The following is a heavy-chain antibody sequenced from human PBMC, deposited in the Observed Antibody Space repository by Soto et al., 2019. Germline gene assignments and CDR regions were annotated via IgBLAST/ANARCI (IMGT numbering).Heavy chain of an antibody. CDR3: ARSAVNYDSSGYFLGYYYYYGMDV. CDR1: GGTLSNAI. J-gene: IGHJ6*02. D-gene: IGHD3-22*01. V-gene: IGHV1-69*08. CDR2: IIPLLDTT. Sequence: GASVKVSCKTSGGTLSNAIITWVRQAPGQGLEWMGRIIPLLDTTNYAQKFQGRVTMTRDTSTSTVYMELSSLRSEDTAVYYCARSAVNYDSSGYFLGYYYYYGMDVWGQGTTVTVSS.